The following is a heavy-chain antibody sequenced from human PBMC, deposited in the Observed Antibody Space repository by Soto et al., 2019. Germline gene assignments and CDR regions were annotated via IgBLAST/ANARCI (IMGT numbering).Heavy chain of an antibody. CDR2: IYPGDSDT. CDR1: GYSLTSYW. CDR3: ARLIYGVEEGPFDY. Sequence: PGESLKISCKGSGYSLTSYWIGWVRQMPGKGLEWMGIIYPGDSDTRYSPSFQGQVTFSADKSISTAYLQWSSLKASDTAIYYCARLIYGVEEGPFDYWGQGTLVTGLL. V-gene: IGHV5-51*01. D-gene: IGHD4-17*01. J-gene: IGHJ4*02.